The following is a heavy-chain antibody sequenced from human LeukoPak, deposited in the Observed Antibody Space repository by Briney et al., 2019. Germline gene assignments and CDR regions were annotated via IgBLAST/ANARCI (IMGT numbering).Heavy chain of an antibody. CDR2: INHSGST. CDR3: ARRSYNSPFRY. Sequence: SETLSLTCAVYGGSFSGYYWSWIRQPPGKGLEWIGEINHSGSTNYNPSLKRRVTISVDTSKNQFSLKLSSVTAADTAVYYCARRSYNSPFRYWGQGTPVTVSS. V-gene: IGHV4-34*01. J-gene: IGHJ4*02. D-gene: IGHD5-24*01. CDR1: GGSFSGYY.